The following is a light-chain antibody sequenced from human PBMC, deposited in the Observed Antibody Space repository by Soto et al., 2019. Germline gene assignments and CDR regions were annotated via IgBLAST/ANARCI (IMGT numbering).Light chain of an antibody. CDR1: SSDVGGYSY. CDR2: DVT. J-gene: IGLJ1*01. CDR3: FSYAGSYTFV. Sequence: QSALTQPRSVSGSPGQSVTISCTGTSSDVGGYSYVSWYQQHPGKAPKLMIYDVTTRPSGIPDRFSGSKSGNTASLTISGXXXXXXXDXYCFSYAGSYTFVFGTGTKVTV. V-gene: IGLV2-11*01.